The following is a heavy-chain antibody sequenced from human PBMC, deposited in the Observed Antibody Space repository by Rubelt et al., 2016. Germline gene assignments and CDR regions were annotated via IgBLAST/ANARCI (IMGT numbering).Heavy chain of an antibody. CDR3: SITGEDSDFDY. J-gene: IGHJ4*02. Sequence: QVQLQQWGAGLLKPSETLSLTCAVYGGSFSGYYWSWIRQPPGKGLEWIGEINHSGSTNYNPSFKGRVTMSVETSKNQFFLKLSSVTAADTAVYYCSITGEDSDFDYWGQGTLVTSPQ. D-gene: IGHD3-16*01. V-gene: IGHV4-34*01. CDR2: INHSGST. CDR1: GGSFSGYY.